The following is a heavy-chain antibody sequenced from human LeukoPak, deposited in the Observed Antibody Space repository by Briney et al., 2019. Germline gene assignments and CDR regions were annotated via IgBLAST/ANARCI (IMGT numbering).Heavy chain of an antibody. CDR2: IGDSGSTT. D-gene: IGHD2-2*01. Sequence: PGGPLRLSCAASGFTFSIYAMSWVRQAPGNGLEWVSRIGDSGSTTYYADSVKGRFTISRDNSKNTLYLQMNSLRAEDTALYYCAKVRGSGTFAALDIWGQGTMVTVSS. V-gene: IGHV3-23*01. CDR1: GFTFSIYA. J-gene: IGHJ3*02. CDR3: AKVRGSGTFAALDI.